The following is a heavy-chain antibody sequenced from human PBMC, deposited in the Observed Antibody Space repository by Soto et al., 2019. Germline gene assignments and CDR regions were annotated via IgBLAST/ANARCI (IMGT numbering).Heavy chain of an antibody. D-gene: IGHD3-9*01. J-gene: IGHJ3*01. V-gene: IGHV4-59*01. CDR2: MSDTGST. Sequence: QVQLQESGPGLVKPSETLSLTCTVSGASISDYYSYWSWIRQPPGKGLEWIGFMSDTGSTNYNPSLKSRATVSVDKSKNQFFLQLTSVTAADTAVYYCARDQTGSPVFDRAFDFWGQGTMVTVSS. CDR1: GASISDYY. CDR3: ARDQTGSPVFDRAFDF.